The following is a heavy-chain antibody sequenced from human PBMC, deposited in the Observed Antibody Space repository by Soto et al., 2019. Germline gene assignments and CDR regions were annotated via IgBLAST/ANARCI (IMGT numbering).Heavy chain of an antibody. Sequence: SETLSLTCAVSGGSFSGYYWSWIRQSPGKGLGWIGDINHSGGTNYNPSLKSRVTISGDTSRSQFSLRLSSVTAADTAVYFCARGHSYYYSSPASYPFDFWGQGTLVTVSS. CDR2: INHSGGT. J-gene: IGHJ4*02. CDR1: GGSFSGYY. CDR3: ARGHSYYYSSPASYPFDF. V-gene: IGHV4-34*01. D-gene: IGHD2-21*02.